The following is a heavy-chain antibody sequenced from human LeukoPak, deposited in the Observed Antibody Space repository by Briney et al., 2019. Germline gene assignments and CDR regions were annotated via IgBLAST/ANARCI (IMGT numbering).Heavy chain of an antibody. D-gene: IGHD3-22*01. CDR3: ARDRKWLFSGGYYYYYMDV. V-gene: IGHV1-69*13. J-gene: IGHJ6*03. CDR1: GGTFSSYA. Sequence: SVKVSCKASGGTFSSYAISWVRQAPGQGLEWMGGIIPIFGTANYAQKFQGRVTITADGSTSTAYMELSSLRSEDTAVYYCARDRKWLFSGGYYYYYMDVWGKGTTVTVSS. CDR2: IIPIFGTA.